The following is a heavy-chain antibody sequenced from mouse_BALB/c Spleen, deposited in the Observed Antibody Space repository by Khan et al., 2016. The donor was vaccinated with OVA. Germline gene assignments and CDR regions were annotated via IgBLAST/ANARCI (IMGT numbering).Heavy chain of an antibody. CDR3: ARHQFPLSMDS. Sequence: VELVESGPDLVAPSQSLSITCTVSGFSLTSYAIHWVRQPPGKGLEWLVVIWSDGSTTYNSALKSRLSISKDNSKSQVFLKINSLQTDDTAMYYCARHQFPLSMDSGGQGTSVTVSS. CDR1: GFSLTSYA. J-gene: IGHJ4*01. V-gene: IGHV2-6-2*01. CDR2: IWSDGST.